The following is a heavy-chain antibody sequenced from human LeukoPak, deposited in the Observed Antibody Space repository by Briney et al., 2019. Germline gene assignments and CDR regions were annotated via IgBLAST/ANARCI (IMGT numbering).Heavy chain of an antibody. CDR3: ATRPVGPGYNAFDI. Sequence: GGSLRLSCAASGFTVSSNYMSWVRQAPGKGLEWVSVIYSGGSTYYADSVKGRFTISRDNSKNTLYLQMNSLRAEDTAVYYCATRPVGPGYNAFDIWGQGTMVTVSS. D-gene: IGHD5-12*01. J-gene: IGHJ3*02. CDR1: GFTVSSNY. CDR2: IYSGGST. V-gene: IGHV3-66*01.